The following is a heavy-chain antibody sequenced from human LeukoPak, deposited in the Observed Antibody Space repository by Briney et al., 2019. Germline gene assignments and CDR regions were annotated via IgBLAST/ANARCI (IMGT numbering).Heavy chain of an antibody. CDR2: IWYDGSNK. Sequence: GGSLRLSCAASGPTFSSYGMHWVRQAPGKGLEWVPVIWYDGSNKYYADSVKGRFTISRDNSKNTLYLQMNSLRAEDTAVYYCASDQPAALGNYYYYGMDVWGKGTTVTVSS. CDR3: ASDQPAALGNYYYYGMDV. CDR1: GPTFSSYG. V-gene: IGHV3-33*01. D-gene: IGHD2-2*01. J-gene: IGHJ6*04.